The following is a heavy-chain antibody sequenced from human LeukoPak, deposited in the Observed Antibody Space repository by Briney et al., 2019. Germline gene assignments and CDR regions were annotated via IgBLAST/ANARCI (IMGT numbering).Heavy chain of an antibody. J-gene: IGHJ3*02. CDR3: ARDWVGGWAFDI. D-gene: IGHD3-16*01. V-gene: IGHV3-64*01. CDR1: GFTFSNSY. CDR2: ISSNGGRT. Sequence: GGSLRLSCAVSGFTFSNSYMHWVRQAPGKGLEYVSSISSNGGRTYYANSVNGRFTISRDNDKNTLFLQLGSLRPEDMAVYYCARDWVGGWAFDIWGQGTMVAVSS.